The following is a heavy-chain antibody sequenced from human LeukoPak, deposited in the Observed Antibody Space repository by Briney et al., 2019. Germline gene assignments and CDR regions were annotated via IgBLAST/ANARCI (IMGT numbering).Heavy chain of an antibody. Sequence: GGSLRLSCAASGFTFSSHGMSWVRQAPGKGLEWVSFISSSSSYIYYADSVKGRFTISRDNAKNSLYLQMNSLRAEDTAVYYCASEEVGYGSSWYAFHYWGQGTLVTVSS. J-gene: IGHJ4*02. CDR1: GFTFSSHG. CDR2: ISSSSSYI. D-gene: IGHD6-13*01. V-gene: IGHV3-21*01. CDR3: ASEEVGYGSSWYAFHY.